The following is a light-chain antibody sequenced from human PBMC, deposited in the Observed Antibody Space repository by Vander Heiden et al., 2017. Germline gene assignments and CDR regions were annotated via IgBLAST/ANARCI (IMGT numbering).Light chain of an antibody. Sequence: DSVMTQQTDSPAVSLGERATINCKSSQSVLYSSNNKNYLAWYQQKPGQPPKLLIYWASTRESGVPDRFSGSGSGTDFTLTISSLQAEDVAVYYCQQYYSTPQTFGQGTKLEIK. V-gene: IGKV4-1*01. J-gene: IGKJ2*01. CDR3: QQYYSTPQT. CDR1: QSVLYSSNNKNY. CDR2: WAS.